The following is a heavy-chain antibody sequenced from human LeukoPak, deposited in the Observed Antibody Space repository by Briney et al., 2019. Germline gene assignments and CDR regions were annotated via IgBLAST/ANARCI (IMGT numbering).Heavy chain of an antibody. D-gene: IGHD6-19*01. J-gene: IGHJ5*02. Sequence: SETLSLTCTVSGGSISSYYWSWIRQPPGKGLEWIGYIYYSGGTNYNPSLKSRVTISVDTSKNQFSLKLSSVTAADTAVYYCARSGYSSGWYNWFDPWGQGTLVTVSS. CDR3: ARSGYSSGWYNWFDP. V-gene: IGHV4-59*01. CDR1: GGSISSYY. CDR2: IYYSGGT.